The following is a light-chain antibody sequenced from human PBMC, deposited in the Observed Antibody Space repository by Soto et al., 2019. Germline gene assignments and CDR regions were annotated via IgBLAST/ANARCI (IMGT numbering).Light chain of an antibody. CDR2: EVS. J-gene: IGLJ3*02. CDR3: ISYTSKSTWV. CDR1: SRDVGGYNS. V-gene: IGLV2-14*01. Sequence: QSVLTQPASVSGSPGQSITIYCTGTSRDVGGYNSVSWYQQHKDKAPKLMIYEVSNRPSGVANRFSGSKSGNTASLTISRIQAEDEAEYYCISYTSKSTWVFGGGTKPNDL.